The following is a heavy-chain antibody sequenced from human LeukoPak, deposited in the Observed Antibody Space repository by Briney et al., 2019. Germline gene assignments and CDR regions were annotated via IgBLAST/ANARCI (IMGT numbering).Heavy chain of an antibody. CDR2: IYHSGST. CDR3: ARVAAVAVKYYFDY. V-gene: IGHV4-38-2*01. Sequence: SETLSLTCAVSGYSISSGYYWGWIRQPPGKGLEWIGSIYHSGSTHYNPFLKSRDTISVDSSKNQFSLKLTSVTAADTAVYYCARVAAVAVKYYFDYWGQGTLVIVSS. CDR1: GYSISSGYY. D-gene: IGHD6-19*01. J-gene: IGHJ4*02.